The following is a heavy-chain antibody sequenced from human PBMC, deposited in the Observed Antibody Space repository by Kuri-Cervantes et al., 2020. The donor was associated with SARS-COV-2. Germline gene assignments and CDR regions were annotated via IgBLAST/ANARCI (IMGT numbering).Heavy chain of an antibody. V-gene: IGHV3-30-3*01. CDR3: VRSYGSSYWYFDL. Sequence: GESLKISCAASGFTFSSYWMSWVRQAPGKGLEWVAVISYDGSNKYYADSVKGRFTISRDNSKNTLYLQMNSLRAEDTAVYYCVRSYGSSYWYFDLWGRGTLVTVSS. D-gene: IGHD5-18*01. J-gene: IGHJ2*01. CDR1: GFTFSSYW. CDR2: ISYDGSNK.